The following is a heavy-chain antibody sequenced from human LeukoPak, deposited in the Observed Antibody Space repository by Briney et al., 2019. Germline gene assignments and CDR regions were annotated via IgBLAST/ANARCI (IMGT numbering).Heavy chain of an antibody. CDR3: ARAFTTFVVVIALEY. V-gene: IGHV1-18*01. CDR2: ISVDNSAT. J-gene: IGHJ4*02. Sequence: APVKVSCKASGYTFTSYDINWVRQAPGQGLEWMGWISVDNSATHYAQKFQGRVTLTADTSTGTAFMELRNLRSDDTAVYFCARAFTTFVVVIALEYWGQGSLVTVSS. CDR1: GYTFTSYD. D-gene: IGHD2-21*01.